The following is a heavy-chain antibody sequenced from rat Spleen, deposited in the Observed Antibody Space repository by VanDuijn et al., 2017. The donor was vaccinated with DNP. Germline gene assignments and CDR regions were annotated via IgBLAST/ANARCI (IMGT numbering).Heavy chain of an antibody. Sequence: EVQLVESGGGLVQPGRSLKLSCAASGFTFSNYDMAWVRQAPTKGLEWVATISTSGGSTYYRDSVKGRFAISRDNAESTLYLQMNSLGSEDTATYYCARGDYGSFHYALDVWGQGSSVTVSS. CDR2: ISTSGGST. CDR1: GFTFSNYD. D-gene: IGHD1-6*01. J-gene: IGHJ4*01. CDR3: ARGDYGSFHYALDV. V-gene: IGHV5-25*01.